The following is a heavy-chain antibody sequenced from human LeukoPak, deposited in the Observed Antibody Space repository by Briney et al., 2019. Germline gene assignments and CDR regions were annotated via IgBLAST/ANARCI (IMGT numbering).Heavy chain of an antibody. CDR1: GFTFSSYA. J-gene: IGHJ4*02. V-gene: IGHV3-30*01. Sequence: PGGSLRLSCAASGFTFSSYAMHWVRQAPGKGLEWVAVISYDGSNKYYADSVKGRFTISRDNSKNTLYLQMNSLRAEDTAVYYCARDGKKNVEMATMDYWGQGTLVTVSS. CDR3: ARDGKKNVEMATMDY. D-gene: IGHD5-24*01. CDR2: ISYDGSNK.